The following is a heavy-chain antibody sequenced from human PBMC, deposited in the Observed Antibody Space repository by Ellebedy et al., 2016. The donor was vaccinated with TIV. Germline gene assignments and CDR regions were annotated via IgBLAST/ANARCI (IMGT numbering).Heavy chain of an antibody. Sequence: GESLKISCAASGFTFSSYWMNWVRQAPGKGLEWVANIKQDGSEKYYVDSVKGRFTISRDNAKNSLYLQMNSLRAEDTAVYYCARAAFSNNDPKKYNWFNPWGQGTLVTVSS. CDR3: ARAAFSNNDPKKYNWFNP. D-gene: IGHD4-11*01. CDR2: IKQDGSEK. V-gene: IGHV3-7*01. J-gene: IGHJ5*02. CDR1: GFTFSSYW.